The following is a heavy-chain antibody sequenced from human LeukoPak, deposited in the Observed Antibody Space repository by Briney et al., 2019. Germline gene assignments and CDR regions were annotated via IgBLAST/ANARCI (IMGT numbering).Heavy chain of an antibody. CDR1: GDSMTSTSHF. Sequence: SETLSLTCTVSGDSMTSTSHFWDWVRQPPGKGLEWLGSIYYRGSTYYKPSLKSRVTISVDTSKNRFSLKLSSVTAADTAVYYCAREISGSRYDYWGQGTLVTVSS. D-gene: IGHD1-26*01. J-gene: IGHJ4*02. CDR2: IYYRGST. CDR3: AREISGSRYDY. V-gene: IGHV4-39*07.